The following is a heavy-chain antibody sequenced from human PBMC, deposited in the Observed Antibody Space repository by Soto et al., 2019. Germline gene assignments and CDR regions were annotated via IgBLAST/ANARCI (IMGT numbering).Heavy chain of an antibody. Sequence: GGSLRLSCAASGFTVSSNYMSWVRQAPGKGLEWVSVIYSGGSTYYADSVKGRFTISRHNSKNTLYLQMNSLRAEDTAVYSCARGPSVDYDFWSGYYYFDYWGQGTLVTVSS. CDR2: IYSGGST. D-gene: IGHD3-3*01. CDR1: GFTVSSNY. CDR3: ARGPSVDYDFWSGYYYFDY. V-gene: IGHV3-53*04. J-gene: IGHJ4*02.